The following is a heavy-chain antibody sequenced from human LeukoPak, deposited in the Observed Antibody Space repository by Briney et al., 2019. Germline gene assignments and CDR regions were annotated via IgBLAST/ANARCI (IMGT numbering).Heavy chain of an antibody. CDR3: ARDPPSSWYL. Sequence: GGSLRLSCAASGFTFSSYSMNWVRQAPGKGLEWVSYISSSSSTIYYADSVKGRFTISRDNAKNSLYLQMNSLRAEDTAVYYCARDPPSSWYLGGQGALVTVSS. J-gene: IGHJ4*02. D-gene: IGHD6-13*01. CDR1: GFTFSSYS. V-gene: IGHV3-48*01. CDR2: ISSSSSTI.